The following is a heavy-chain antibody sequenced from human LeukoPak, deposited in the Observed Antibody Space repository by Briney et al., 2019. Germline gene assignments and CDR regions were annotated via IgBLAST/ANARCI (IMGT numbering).Heavy chain of an antibody. CDR2: ISSSNNNI. D-gene: IGHD2-21*02. CDR3: ARGVAYCGGDCYDAFDI. V-gene: IGHV3-48*04. CDR1: GFSLYTYW. J-gene: IGHJ3*02. Sequence: GGSLRLSCAPFGFSLYTYWMNWVRQAPAEGLDWGSHISSSNNNIQYEDSVKGRFTVSRDNAKNSLYLRMDSLRAEDTAVYYCARGVAYCGGDCYDAFDIWGQGTMVTVSS.